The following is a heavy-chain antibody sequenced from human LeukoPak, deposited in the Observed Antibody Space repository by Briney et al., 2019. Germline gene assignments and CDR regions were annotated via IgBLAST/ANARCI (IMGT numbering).Heavy chain of an antibody. CDR3: GTVVPAANQSY. CDR2: INHSGST. Sequence: PSEPLSLTCAVYGGSFSGYYWSWIRQPPGKGLEWIGEINHSGSTNYNPSLKSRVTISVDTSKNQFSLKLSSVTAADTAVYYCGTVVPAANQSYWGQGTLVTVSS. J-gene: IGHJ4*02. CDR1: GGSFSGYY. V-gene: IGHV4-34*01. D-gene: IGHD2-2*01.